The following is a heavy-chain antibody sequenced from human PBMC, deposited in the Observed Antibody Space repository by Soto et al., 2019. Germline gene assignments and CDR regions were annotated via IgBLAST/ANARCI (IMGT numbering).Heavy chain of an antibody. V-gene: IGHV4-4*02. CDR1: GGSISSSNW. CDR3: ASVFVEMATIEVRFDY. CDR2: IYHSGST. J-gene: IGHJ4*02. D-gene: IGHD5-12*01. Sequence: QVQLQESGPGLVKPSGTLSLTCAVSGGSISSSNWWSWVRQPPGKGLEWIGEIYHSGSTNYNPSLQSRVTISVDKSKNQFSLNLSSVTAADTAVYYCASVFVEMATIEVRFDYWGQGTLVTVSS.